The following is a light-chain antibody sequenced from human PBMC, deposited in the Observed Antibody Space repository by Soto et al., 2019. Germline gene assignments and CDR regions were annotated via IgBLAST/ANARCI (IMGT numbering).Light chain of an antibody. CDR3: AAWDDSLNGHV. V-gene: IGLV1-44*01. J-gene: IGLJ1*01. Sequence: QSVLTQPPSASGTPGQRVTIFCSGSSSNIGTSTVNWYQQLPGTAPKLLIYTNNQRPSGVPDRFSGSKSGTSASLAISGLQSEDEADYYCAAWDDSLNGHVFGTGTKLTVL. CDR2: TNN. CDR1: SSNIGTST.